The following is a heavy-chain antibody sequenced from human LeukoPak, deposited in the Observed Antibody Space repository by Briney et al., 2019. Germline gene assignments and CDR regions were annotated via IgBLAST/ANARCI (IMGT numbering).Heavy chain of an antibody. D-gene: IGHD5-18*01. J-gene: IGHJ2*01. Sequence: PGGSLRLSCVASGFTFSNYGMSWVRQAPGKGLEWVSAISGSGGSTYYADSVKGRFTISRDNSKNTLYLQMNSLRAEDTAVYYCAKDLRGYSYGLMYWYFDLWGRGTLVTVSS. V-gene: IGHV3-23*01. CDR1: GFTFSNYG. CDR3: AKDLRGYSYGLMYWYFDL. CDR2: ISGSGGST.